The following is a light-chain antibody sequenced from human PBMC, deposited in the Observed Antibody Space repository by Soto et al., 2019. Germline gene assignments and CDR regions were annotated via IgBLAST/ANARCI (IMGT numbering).Light chain of an antibody. Sequence: EVVLTHSPCPLSFSRWERSTLSFLASQSVYTYLAWYQQKPGQAPRLLIYDVSNRATGIPARFSGSGSGTDFTLTISSLEPEDFAVYYCQQRSNWPPFTFGGGTKVDIK. CDR1: QSVYTY. V-gene: IGKV3-11*01. CDR3: QQRSNWPPFT. J-gene: IGKJ4*01. CDR2: DVS.